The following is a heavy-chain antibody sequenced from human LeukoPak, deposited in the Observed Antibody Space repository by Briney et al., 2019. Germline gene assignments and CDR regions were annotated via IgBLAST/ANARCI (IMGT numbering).Heavy chain of an antibody. CDR2: INPNSGGT. CDR3: AREVGYDILTGYYSAALLD. J-gene: IGHJ4*02. V-gene: IGHV1-2*02. CDR1: GYTFTGYY. Sequence: GASVKVSCKASGYTFTGYYMHWVRQAPGQGLEWMGWINPNSGGTNYAQKLQGRVTMTTDTSTSTAYMELRSLRSDDTAVYYCAREVGYDILTGYYSAALLDWGQGTLVTVSS. D-gene: IGHD3-9*01.